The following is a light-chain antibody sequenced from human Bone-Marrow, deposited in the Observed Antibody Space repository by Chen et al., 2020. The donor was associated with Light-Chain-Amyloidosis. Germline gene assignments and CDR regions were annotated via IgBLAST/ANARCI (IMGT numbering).Light chain of an antibody. CDR1: SSDVGGDNH. CDR2: EVT. CDR3: RSYTITNTLV. J-gene: IGLJ1*01. V-gene: IGLV2-14*01. Sequence: QSALTQPASVSGSPGQSITISCTGTSSDVGGDNHVSWYQQHPDKAPKLMIYEVTNRPSWVPDRFSGSKSDNPASLTISGLQPEDEADYFCRSYTITNTLVFGSGTRVTVL.